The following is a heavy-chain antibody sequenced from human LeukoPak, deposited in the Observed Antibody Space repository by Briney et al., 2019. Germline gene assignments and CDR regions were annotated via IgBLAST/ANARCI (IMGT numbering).Heavy chain of an antibody. CDR2: ISGSGGST. Sequence: GGSLRLSCAASGFTFSSYAMSWVRQAPGKGLEWVSAISGSGGSTYYADSVKGRFTISRDNSKNTLYLQMNSLRAEDTAVYHCAKDQRGTYSSGLTYFDYWGQGTLVTVSS. D-gene: IGHD6-19*01. J-gene: IGHJ4*02. CDR3: AKDQRGTYSSGLTYFDY. CDR1: GFTFSSYA. V-gene: IGHV3-23*01.